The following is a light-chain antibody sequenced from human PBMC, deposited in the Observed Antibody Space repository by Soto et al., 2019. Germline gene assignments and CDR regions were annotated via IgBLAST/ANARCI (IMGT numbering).Light chain of an antibody. CDR1: QNVRSN. V-gene: IGKV3-20*01. J-gene: IGKJ5*01. CDR2: GAS. CDR3: QQYGSSPIT. Sequence: EIVMTQSPATLSVSPGERATLSCRASQNVRSNLAWYQQKPGQAPRLLIYGASSRATGIPDRFSGSGSGTDFTLTISRLEPEDFAVYYCQQYGSSPITFGQGTRLEIK.